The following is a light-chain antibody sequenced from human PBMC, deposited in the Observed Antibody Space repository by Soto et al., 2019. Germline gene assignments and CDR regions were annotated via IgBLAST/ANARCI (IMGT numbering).Light chain of an antibody. J-gene: IGKJ3*01. CDR2: DAS. CDR3: QQRSNWPPGFT. CDR1: QSVSSY. V-gene: IGKV3-11*01. Sequence: EIVLTQSPATLSLSPRERATLSCRASQSVSSYLAWYQQNTGQAPRLLIDDASNRATGIPARFSGSGSGTDFTLNISSLEPEDFAVYYCQQRSNWPPGFTFGPGTKLDIK.